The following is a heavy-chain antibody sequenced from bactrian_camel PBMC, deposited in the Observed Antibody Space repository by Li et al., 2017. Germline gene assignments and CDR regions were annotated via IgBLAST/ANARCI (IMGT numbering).Heavy chain of an antibody. D-gene: IGHD5*01. J-gene: IGHJ4*01. Sequence: HVQLVESGGGSVQAGGSLRLSCRASGYTASTYCMAWFRQAPGQEREGVAGIDSIGRTAYGDSVKGRFTVSKDNAKNTLYLQMNSLKPEDCAMYYCAADRKSWGCGTRSPSEYNYWGQGTQVTVS. V-gene: IGHV3S26*01. CDR3: AADRKSWGCGTRSPSEYNY. CDR1: GYTASTYC. CDR2: IDSIGRT.